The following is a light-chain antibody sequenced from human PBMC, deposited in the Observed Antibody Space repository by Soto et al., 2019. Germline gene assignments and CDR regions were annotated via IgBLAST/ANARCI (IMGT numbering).Light chain of an antibody. V-gene: IGLV2-14*01. J-gene: IGLJ1*01. CDR2: GVT. CDR3: CSYAGSYRV. Sequence: QSALTQPASVSGSPGQSITISCTGTSSDVGGYNYVSWYQQNPGKAPKLMIYGVTNRPSGVSNRFSGSKSGNTASLTISGLQAEDEADYYCCSYAGSYRVFGTGTKLTVL. CDR1: SSDVGGYNY.